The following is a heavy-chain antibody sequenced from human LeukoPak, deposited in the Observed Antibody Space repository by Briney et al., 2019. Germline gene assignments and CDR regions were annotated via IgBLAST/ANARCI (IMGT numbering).Heavy chain of an antibody. CDR2: INHSGST. J-gene: IGHJ4*02. CDR3: ARGGGVAAAGTLDY. D-gene: IGHD6-13*01. Sequence: SETLSLTCAGYGGSFSGYYWSWIRQPPGKGLEWIGEINHSGSTNYKPSLKSRVAISVATSKKQFSLKLSSVTAADTAVHYCARGGGVAAAGTLDYWSQATLVTVSS. CDR1: GGSFSGYY. V-gene: IGHV4-34*01.